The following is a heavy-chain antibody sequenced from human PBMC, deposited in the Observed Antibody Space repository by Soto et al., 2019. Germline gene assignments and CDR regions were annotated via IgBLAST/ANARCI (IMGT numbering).Heavy chain of an antibody. CDR2: INAGNGDT. V-gene: IGHV1-3*01. D-gene: IGHD3-22*01. J-gene: IGHJ5*02. CDR3: ARAPARDSSVWFLVWFDP. Sequence: RASVKVSCKASGFTFTNYAMHWVRQAPGQRLEWMGWINAGNGDTKYSQKFQGRVTITRDASAGTAYMELSSLRSEDTAVYYCARAPARDSSVWFLVWFDPWGQGTLVTVSS. CDR1: GFTFTNYA.